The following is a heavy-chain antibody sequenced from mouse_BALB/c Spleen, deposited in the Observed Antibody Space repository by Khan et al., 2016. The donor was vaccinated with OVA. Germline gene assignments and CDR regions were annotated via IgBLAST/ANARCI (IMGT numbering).Heavy chain of an antibody. Sequence: QVQLKQSGAELAKPGASVKMSCKASGYTFTSYWMHWVKQRPGQGLEWIGYIDPSTDYTEYNQKFRDKATLTVDKSSTTVYMQLTSLTSEDSAVXYCVNHGSSSAWFTYWGQGTLVTVSA. V-gene: IGHV1-7*01. J-gene: IGHJ3*01. CDR2: IDPSTDYT. CDR1: GYTFTSYW. D-gene: IGHD1-1*01. CDR3: VNHGSSSAWFTY.